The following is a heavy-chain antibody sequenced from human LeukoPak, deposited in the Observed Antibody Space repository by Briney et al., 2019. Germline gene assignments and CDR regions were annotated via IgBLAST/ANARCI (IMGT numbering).Heavy chain of an antibody. CDR2: IYPGYSDA. CDR1: GYKLTNNW. V-gene: IGHV5-51*01. CDR3: VRFALTSSLDH. D-gene: IGHD6-13*01. J-gene: IGHJ5*02. Sequence: KPGESLKISCKISGYKLTNNWIGWGRQVPGKGLEWMVLIYPGYSDAKYSPSFQGQVTLSVDASISTAYLQLSGLRASDTAIYYCVRFALTSSLDHWGQGTLVTVSS.